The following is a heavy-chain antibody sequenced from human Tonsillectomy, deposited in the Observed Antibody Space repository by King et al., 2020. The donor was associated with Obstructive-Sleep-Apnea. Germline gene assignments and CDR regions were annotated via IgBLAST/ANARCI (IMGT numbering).Heavy chain of an antibody. V-gene: IGHV3-30*02. CDR1: GFTFSFYG. D-gene: IGHD3-9*01. CDR3: VRPYYDILTGYDAFDI. J-gene: IGHJ3*02. Sequence: VQLVESGGGVVQPGRSLRLSCAASGFTFSFYGMHWVRQAPGKGLEWVAFIQYDGSNKYYADSVKGRFTISRDNSKNTLYLQMNSLRDEDTAVYYAVRPYYDILTGYDAFDIWGQGTMVTVSS. CDR2: IQYDGSNK.